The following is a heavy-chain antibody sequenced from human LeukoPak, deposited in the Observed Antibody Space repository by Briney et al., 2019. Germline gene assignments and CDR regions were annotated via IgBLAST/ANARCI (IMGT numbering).Heavy chain of an antibody. J-gene: IGHJ4*02. CDR2: ISTSGSTI. CDR1: AFSFSSYE. Sequence: GGSLRLSCAASAFSFSSYEMNWVRQAPGKGLEWVSYISTSGSTIYYADSVKGRFTISRDNAKNSLYLQMNSLRAEDTAVYYCAGGSARSSGYDYFDYWGQGTLVTVSS. CDR3: AGGSARSSGYDYFDY. V-gene: IGHV3-48*03. D-gene: IGHD5-12*01.